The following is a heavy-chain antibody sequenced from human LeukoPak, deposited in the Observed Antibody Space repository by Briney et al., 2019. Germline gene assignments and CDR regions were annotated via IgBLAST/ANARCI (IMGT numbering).Heavy chain of an antibody. D-gene: IGHD2-15*01. CDR3: ARVDLRAAYFDY. J-gene: IGHJ4*02. CDR2: IYTSGST. V-gene: IGHV4-4*07. Sequence: PSETLSLTCTVSGVSISSYYWSWVRQPAGKGLEWVGRIYTSGSTCYNPSLKSRVTMSVDTSNNHFSLMLSSVTAADTAVYYCARVDLRAAYFDYWGQGTLVTVSS. CDR1: GVSISSYY.